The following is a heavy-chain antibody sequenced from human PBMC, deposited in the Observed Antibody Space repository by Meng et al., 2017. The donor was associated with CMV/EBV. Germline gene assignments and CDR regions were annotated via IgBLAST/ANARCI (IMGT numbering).Heavy chain of an antibody. CDR1: GYTFISYD. D-gene: IGHD2-2*02. Sequence: ASLLVLCYASGYTFISYDINWVRQATGQGLEWMGWMNPNSGNTGYAQKFQGRVTITRNTSISTAYMELSSLRSEDTAVYYCARGYCSSTSCYTRYYYGMDVWGQGTTVTVSS. CDR2: MNPNSGNT. CDR3: ARGYCSSTSCYTRYYYGMDV. V-gene: IGHV1-8*01. J-gene: IGHJ6*02.